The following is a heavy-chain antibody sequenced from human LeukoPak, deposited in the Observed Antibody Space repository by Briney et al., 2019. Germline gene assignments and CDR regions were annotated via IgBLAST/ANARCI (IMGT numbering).Heavy chain of an antibody. D-gene: IGHD2-2*01. CDR1: GGSFSDYF. J-gene: IGHJ6*02. CDR3: ARDVVVVPAAIHYGMDV. Sequence: SETLSLTCAVYGGSFSDYFWGWIRQPPGKGLEWIGEINHSGRTYYNPSLKSRVTISVDTSKNQFSLNLSSVTAADTAVYYCARDVVVVPAAIHYGMDVWGQGTTVTASS. CDR2: INHSGRT. V-gene: IGHV4-34*01.